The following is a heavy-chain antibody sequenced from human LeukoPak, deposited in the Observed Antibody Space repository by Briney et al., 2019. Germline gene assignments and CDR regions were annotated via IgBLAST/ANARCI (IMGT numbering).Heavy chain of an antibody. CDR2: INDSAGSK. CDR3: AKTSCRFGDFDY. CDR1: GFTFRSYA. D-gene: IGHD3-16*01. V-gene: IGHV3-23*01. J-gene: IGHJ4*02. Sequence: PGGSLRLSCAASGFTFRSYAMSWVRQAPGKGLEWVSAINDSAGSKWYADSVKGRFTISRDNSKNTLYLQMNSLRAEDTAIYYCAKTSCRFGDFDYWGQGTLVTVSS.